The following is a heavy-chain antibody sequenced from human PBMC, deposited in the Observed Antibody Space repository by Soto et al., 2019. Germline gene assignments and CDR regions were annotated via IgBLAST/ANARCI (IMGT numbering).Heavy chain of an antibody. CDR2: IYYSGST. J-gene: IGHJ4*02. D-gene: IGHD3-9*01. CDR3: ARGLELRYFDWLLDY. Sequence: SETLSLTCTVSGGSISSGDYYWSWIRQPPGKGLEWIGYIYYSGSTYYNPSLKSRVTISVDTSKNQFSLKLSSVTAADTAVYYCARGLELRYFDWLLDYWGQGTLVTVSS. V-gene: IGHV4-30-4*01. CDR1: GGSISSGDYY.